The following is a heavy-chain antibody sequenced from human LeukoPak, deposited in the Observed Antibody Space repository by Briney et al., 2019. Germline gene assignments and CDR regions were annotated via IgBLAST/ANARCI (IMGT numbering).Heavy chain of an antibody. V-gene: IGHV4-4*09. D-gene: IGHD1-26*01. CDR1: NGSFSSYH. CDR3: ARLRVSGSYLYYFDY. J-gene: IGHJ4*02. CDR2: ILTSGTT. Sequence: PSETLSLTCTVSNGSFSSYHWSWVRQPPGKGLEWIGYILTSGTTNYNPSLKSRLTISVDTSKNQFTLKLSSVTAADTAVYYCARLRVSGSYLYYFDYWGQGTLVTVSS.